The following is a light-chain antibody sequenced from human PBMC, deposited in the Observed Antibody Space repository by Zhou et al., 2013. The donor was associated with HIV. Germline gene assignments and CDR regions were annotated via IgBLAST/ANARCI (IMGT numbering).Light chain of an antibody. V-gene: IGKV3-15*01. Sequence: EVVITQSPATLSASPGERATLSCRASQSIDSGHLAWYQQRPGQTPRLLFSDASTRATGIPARFSGSGSGPEFTVIISSLQSEDFAVYYCQQYNNWPWTFGHGTKVEIK. CDR1: QSIDSGH. J-gene: IGKJ1*01. CDR3: QQYNNWPWT. CDR2: DAS.